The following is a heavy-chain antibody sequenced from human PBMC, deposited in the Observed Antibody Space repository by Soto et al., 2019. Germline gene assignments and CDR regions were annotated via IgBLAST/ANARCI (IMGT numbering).Heavy chain of an antibody. D-gene: IGHD3-22*01. J-gene: IGHJ4*02. CDR2: IILPFGTP. CDR3: VRGPDYEGSFDY. CDR1: GTTFSNFA. Sequence: QVRLVQSGAEVKKTGSAVKVSCEASGTTFSNFAIGWVRQAPGQGIEWMGGIILPFGTPNYAQKFQGRVTSSADESMTTAYMELRGLRSEDTDVYYCVRGPDYEGSFDYWGQGTLVTVSS. V-gene: IGHV1-69*12.